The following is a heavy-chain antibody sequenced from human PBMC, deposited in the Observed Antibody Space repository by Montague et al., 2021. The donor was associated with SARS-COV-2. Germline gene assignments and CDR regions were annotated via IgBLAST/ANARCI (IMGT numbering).Heavy chain of an antibody. J-gene: IGHJ3*02. CDR2: IYYSGST. Sequence: TLSLTCTVSGGSISSGGYDWSWIRQHPGKGLEWIGYIYYSGSTYYNPSPKSRVTISVDTSKNQFSLKLSSVTAADTAVYYCARARITMIVVVNAFDIWGQGTMVTVSS. D-gene: IGHD3-22*01. CDR3: ARARITMIVVVNAFDI. CDR1: GGSISSGGYD. V-gene: IGHV4-31*03.